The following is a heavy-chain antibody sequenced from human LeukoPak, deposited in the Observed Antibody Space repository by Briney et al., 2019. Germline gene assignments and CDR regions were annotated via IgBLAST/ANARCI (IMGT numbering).Heavy chain of an antibody. CDR3: AREHDSSGYYSFDY. D-gene: IGHD3-22*01. J-gene: IGHJ4*02. CDR1: GYTFTSYG. CDR2: ISAYNGNT. V-gene: IGHV1-18*01. Sequence: GASVKVSCKASGYTFTSYGFSWVRQAPGQGLEWMGWISAYNGNTNYAQKLQGRVTMTTDTSTSTAYMELRSLRSDDTAVYYCAREHDSSGYYSFDYWGQGTLVTVSS.